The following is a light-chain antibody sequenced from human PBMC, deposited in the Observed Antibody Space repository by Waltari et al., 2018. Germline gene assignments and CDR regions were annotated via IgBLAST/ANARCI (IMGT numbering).Light chain of an antibody. Sequence: DIVMTQSLEYLAVPLGERATSNCKSSQRVLYNPNNKNYLAWYQQKPGPPPSLLIYWASTRESGVPDRFTGSGSGTDFTLTISSLQAEDVAVYYCQHYFSIPPHTFGQGTKLEIK. CDR1: QRVLYNPNNKNY. V-gene: IGKV4-1*01. CDR2: WAS. J-gene: IGKJ2*01. CDR3: QHYFSIPPHT.